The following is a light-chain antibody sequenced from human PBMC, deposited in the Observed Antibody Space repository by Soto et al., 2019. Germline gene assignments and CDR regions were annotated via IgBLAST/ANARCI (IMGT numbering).Light chain of an antibody. CDR1: QSVSSY. CDR3: QQRSNWPPIT. V-gene: IGKV3-11*01. J-gene: IGKJ5*01. CDR2: DAS. Sequence: IVFTQCPSTLSLSPCEIATLSCMASQSVSSYLAWYQQKPGQAPRLLIYDASNRATGIPARFSGSGSGTDFTLTISSLEPEDFAVYYCQQRSNWPPITFGQGTRLEIK.